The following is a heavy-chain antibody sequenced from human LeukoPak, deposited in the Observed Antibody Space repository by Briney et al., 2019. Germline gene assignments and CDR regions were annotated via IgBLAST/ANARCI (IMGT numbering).Heavy chain of an antibody. J-gene: IGHJ4*02. D-gene: IGHD1-26*01. CDR3: AREGVGATPYYFDY. V-gene: IGHV1-3*01. CDR1: GYTFTSYA. Sequence: ASVKVSCKASGYTFTSYAMHWVRQAPRQRLEWMGWINAGNGNTKYSQKFQGRVTITRDTSASTAYMELSSLRSEDTAVYYCAREGVGATPYYFDYWGQGTLVTVSS. CDR2: INAGNGNT.